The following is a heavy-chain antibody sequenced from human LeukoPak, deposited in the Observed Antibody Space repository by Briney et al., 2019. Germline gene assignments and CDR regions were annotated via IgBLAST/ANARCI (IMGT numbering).Heavy chain of an antibody. CDR1: GGSISSYY. CDR3: ARAVTPSGGYLDYFDY. Sequence: SETLSLTCTVSGGSISSYYWSWIRQPPGKGLEWIGYIYYSGSTNYNPSLKSRVTISVDTSKNQFSLKLSSVTAADTAVYYCARAVTPSGGYLDYFDYWGQGTLVTVSS. CDR2: IYYSGST. D-gene: IGHD1-26*01. J-gene: IGHJ4*02. V-gene: IGHV4-59*01.